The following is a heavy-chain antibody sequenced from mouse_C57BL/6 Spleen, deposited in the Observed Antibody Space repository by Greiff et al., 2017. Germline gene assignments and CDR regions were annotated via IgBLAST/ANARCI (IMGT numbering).Heavy chain of an antibody. CDR1: GYAFSSYW. D-gene: IGHD2-5*01. CDR2: IYPGDGDT. J-gene: IGHJ1*03. Sequence: VKLVESGAELVKPGASVKISCKASGYAFSSYWMNWVKQRPGKGLEWIGQIYPGDGDTNYNGKFKGKATLTADKSSSTAYMQLSSLTSEDSAVYFCARGGRYSNYGYFDVWGTGTTVTVSS. CDR3: ARGGRYSNYGYFDV. V-gene: IGHV1-80*01.